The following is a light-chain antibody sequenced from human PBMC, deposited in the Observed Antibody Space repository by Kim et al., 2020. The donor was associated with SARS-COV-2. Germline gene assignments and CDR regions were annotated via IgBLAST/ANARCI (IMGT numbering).Light chain of an antibody. J-gene: IGKJ5*01. V-gene: IGKV1-33*01. CDR3: QQYDNLPLT. CDR2: DAS. CDR1: QNISKF. Sequence: ASVGDRVTITCQASQNISKFLNWYQQKPGKAPKLLIYDASSLQTGVPSRFSGSGSGTDFTFTISSLQPEDIATYYCQQYDNLPLTFGRGTRLDIK.